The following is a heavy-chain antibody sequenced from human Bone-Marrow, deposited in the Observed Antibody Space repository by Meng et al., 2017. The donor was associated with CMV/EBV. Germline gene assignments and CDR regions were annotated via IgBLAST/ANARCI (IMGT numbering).Heavy chain of an antibody. J-gene: IGHJ4*02. CDR3: ARDPPYHDFWSDYYYFDY. CDR2: ISAYNGYT. CDR1: GYTFTSYG. V-gene: IGHV1-18*01. D-gene: IGHD3-3*01. Sequence: ASVKVSCKASGYTFTSYGFSWVRQAPGQGLECMGWISAYNGYTNYAQKLQDRVIMTIDTATTTAYMELRSLRSDDTAVYYCARDPPYHDFWSDYYYFDYWGQGTLVTVSS.